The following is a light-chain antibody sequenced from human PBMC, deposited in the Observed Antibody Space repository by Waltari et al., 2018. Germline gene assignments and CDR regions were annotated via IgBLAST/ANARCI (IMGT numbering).Light chain of an antibody. CDR3: CSYATYSPVL. J-gene: IGLJ2*01. V-gene: IGLV2-23*01. CDR2: EGS. CDR1: SSGVGHNYF. Sequence: QSALPQPASVSGSPGQSITISCTGTSSGVGHNYFVSWYQHHPGKAPKLIIYEGSKRPSGISHRFSGFRAGNMASLTISGLQAEDEADYYCCSYATYSPVLLVGGTKLTVL.